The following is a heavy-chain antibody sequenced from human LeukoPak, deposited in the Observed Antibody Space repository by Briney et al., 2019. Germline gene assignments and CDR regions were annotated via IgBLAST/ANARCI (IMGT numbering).Heavy chain of an antibody. D-gene: IGHD3-10*01. CDR3: ATRRGYYGSGSSYYFDY. CDR2: INWNGGST. CDR1: GFTFDDYG. V-gene: IGHV3-20*04. J-gene: IGHJ4*02. Sequence: PGGSLRLSCAASGFTFDDYGMSWVRQAPGKGLEWVSGINWNGGSTGYADSVKGRFTIPRDNAKNSLYLQMNSLRAEDTALYYCATRRGYYGSGSSYYFDYWGQGTLVTVSS.